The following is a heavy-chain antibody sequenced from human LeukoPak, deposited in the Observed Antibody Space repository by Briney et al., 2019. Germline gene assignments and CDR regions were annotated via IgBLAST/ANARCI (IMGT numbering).Heavy chain of an antibody. D-gene: IGHD2-21*02. V-gene: IGHV3-23*01. J-gene: IGHJ2*01. CDR1: GLTFNTYA. Sequence: GGSLRLSCAASGLTFNTYAMSWVRQAPGKGLQWVSTVSGSGAGTFYGDSVKGRFTISRDNSNNTLFLQMNSLSADDTAVYFCAKGPRAGLRYWYFDLWGRGSLVTVSS. CDR2: VSGSGAGT. CDR3: AKGPRAGLRYWYFDL.